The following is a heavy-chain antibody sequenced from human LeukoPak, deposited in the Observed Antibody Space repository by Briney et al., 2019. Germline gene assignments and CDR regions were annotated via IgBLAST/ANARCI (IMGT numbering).Heavy chain of an antibody. J-gene: IGHJ4*02. CDR3: AREGDDYGDYKY. CDR2: ISAYNGNT. D-gene: IGHD4-17*01. Sequence: GASVTVSCKASGYTFIIYVISWVRQAPGQGLEGMGWISAYNGNTNYAHNLQGRVTMTTDTSTSTAYMELRSLRSDDTAVYYCAREGDDYGDYKYWGQGTLVTVSS. V-gene: IGHV1-18*01. CDR1: GYTFIIYV.